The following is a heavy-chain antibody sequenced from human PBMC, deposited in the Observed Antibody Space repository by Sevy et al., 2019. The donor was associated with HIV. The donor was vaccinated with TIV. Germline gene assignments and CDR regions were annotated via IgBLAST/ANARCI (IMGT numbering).Heavy chain of an antibody. D-gene: IGHD6-13*01. CDR1: GYTFTSYG. CDR3: ARAPGAAAGPGEDYYYYGMDV. J-gene: IGHJ6*02. V-gene: IGHV1-18*01. Sequence: ASVKVSCKASGYTFTSYGISWVRQAPGQGLEWMGWISAYNGNTNYAQKLQGRVTMTTDTSTSTAYMELRSLRSDDTAVYYCARAPGAAAGPGEDYYYYGMDVWGQGTTVTVSS. CDR2: ISAYNGNT.